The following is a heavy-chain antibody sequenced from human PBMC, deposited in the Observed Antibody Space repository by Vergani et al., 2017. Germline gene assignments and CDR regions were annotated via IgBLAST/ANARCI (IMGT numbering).Heavy chain of an antibody. J-gene: IGHJ2*01. CDR3: ARDFGGEWYFDL. Sequence: VLLQEPGPGLVRPSETLSLTCSVSGTSTDSFYWSWVRQSPGKGLEWIVYVFRNGNVNYNPSFYFLVAIDTSNTELSLGVTSVTAADTAVYYCARDFGGEWYFDLWGRGATVTVSS. D-gene: IGHD4-23*01. V-gene: IGHV4-4*08. CDR1: GTSTDSFY. CDR2: VFRNGNV.